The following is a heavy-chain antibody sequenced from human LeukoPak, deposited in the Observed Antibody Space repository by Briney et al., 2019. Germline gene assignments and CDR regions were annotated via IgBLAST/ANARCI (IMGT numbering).Heavy chain of an antibody. CDR2: IFFSGKT. CDR3: ARREATAFDY. D-gene: IGHD5-24*01. J-gene: IGHJ4*02. Sequence: PSQTLSLTCTVSGGSISSGTYYWSWVRQPAGKGLEWIGRIFFSGKTNYNPSLKSRVIISMDTSKNQVSLSLRFVTAADTAVYYCARREATAFDYWGQGTLVTVSS. CDR1: GGSISSGTYY. V-gene: IGHV4-61*02.